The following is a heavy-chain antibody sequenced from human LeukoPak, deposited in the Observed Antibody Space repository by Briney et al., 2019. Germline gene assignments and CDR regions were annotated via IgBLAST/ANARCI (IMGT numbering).Heavy chain of an antibody. CDR3: AKDQRDGYKEPPFDY. V-gene: IGHV3-30*18. J-gene: IGHJ4*02. CDR2: ISYDGSNK. Sequence: PGGSLRLSCATSGFTFRNYVMHWVRQAPGKGLEWVAVISYDGSNKYYADSVKGRFTISRDNSKNTLYLQMNSLRAEDTAVYYCAKDQRDGYKEPPFDYWGQGTLVTVSS. D-gene: IGHD5-24*01. CDR1: GFTFRNYV.